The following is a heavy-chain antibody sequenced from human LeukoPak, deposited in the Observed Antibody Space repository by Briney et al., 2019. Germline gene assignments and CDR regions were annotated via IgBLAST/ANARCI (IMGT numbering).Heavy chain of an antibody. V-gene: IGHV4-34*01. Sequence: SETLSLTCAVYGGSFSGYYWSWIRQPPGKGLEWIGEINHSGSTNYNPSLKSRVTISVDTSKNQFSLKLSSVTAADTAVYYCARIDRGYCSSTSCSQDLDYWGQGTLVTVSS. CDR3: ARIDRGYCSSTSCSQDLDY. CDR1: GGSFSGYY. D-gene: IGHD2-2*01. CDR2: INHSGST. J-gene: IGHJ4*02.